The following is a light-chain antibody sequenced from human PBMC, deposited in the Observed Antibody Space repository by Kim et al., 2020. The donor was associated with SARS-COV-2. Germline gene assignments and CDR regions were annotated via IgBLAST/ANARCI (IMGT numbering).Light chain of an antibody. J-gene: IGLJ2*01. V-gene: IGLV3-19*01. CDR3: NSRDSSGNHLV. CDR1: SLKSYD. CDR2: GKN. Sequence: LGRTVRITCQGVSLKSYDASWYQQKPGQAPVLVIYGKNNRPAGIPDRFSGSSSGNTASLAITGAQAEDEADYYCNSRDSSGNHLVFGGGTQLTVL.